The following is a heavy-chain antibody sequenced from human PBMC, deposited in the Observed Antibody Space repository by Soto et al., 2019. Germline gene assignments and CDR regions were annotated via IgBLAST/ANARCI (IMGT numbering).Heavy chain of an antibody. CDR3: ARDSARGVILNYYYGMDV. CDR2: IYHSGST. J-gene: IGHJ6*02. CDR1: GGSISSSNW. Sequence: SETLSLTCAVSGGSISSSNWWSWVRQPPGKGLEWIGEIYHSGSTNYNPSLKSRVTISVDKSKNQFSLKLSSVTAADTAVYYCARDSARGVILNYYYGMDVWGQGTTVTVSS. V-gene: IGHV4-4*02. D-gene: IGHD3-10*01.